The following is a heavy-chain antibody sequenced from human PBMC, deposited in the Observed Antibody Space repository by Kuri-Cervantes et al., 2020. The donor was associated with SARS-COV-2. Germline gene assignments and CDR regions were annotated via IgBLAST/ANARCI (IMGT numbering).Heavy chain of an antibody. D-gene: IGHD2-2*01. CDR2: MNPDSGNT. Sequence: ASVKVSCKASGYTFTSYDINWVRQATGQGLEWMGWMNPDSGNTGYAQKFQGRLTITRDTSISTAYMELSSLRSEDTAVYYCASGPWQYCSSTSCYRGDDAFDIWGQGTMVTVSS. V-gene: IGHV1-8*03. J-gene: IGHJ3*02. CDR1: GYTFTSYD. CDR3: ASGPWQYCSSTSCYRGDDAFDI.